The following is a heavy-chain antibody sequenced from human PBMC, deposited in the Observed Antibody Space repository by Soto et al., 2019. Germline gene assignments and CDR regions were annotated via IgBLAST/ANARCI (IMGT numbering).Heavy chain of an antibody. CDR1: GFTFSSYA. CDR2: ISGSGGST. V-gene: IGHV3-23*01. J-gene: IGHJ4*02. Sequence: GGSLRLSCAASGFTFSSYAMSWVRQAPGKGLEWVSAISGSGGSTYYADSVKGRFTISRDNSKNTLYLQMNSLRAEDTAVYYCATREGEGYYFDYWGQGTLVTVSS. D-gene: IGHD1-26*01. CDR3: ATREGEGYYFDY.